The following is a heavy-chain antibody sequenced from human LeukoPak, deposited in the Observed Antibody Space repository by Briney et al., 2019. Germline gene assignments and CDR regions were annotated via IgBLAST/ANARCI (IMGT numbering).Heavy chain of an antibody. V-gene: IGHV4-4*07. CDR1: GGSISSYY. D-gene: IGHD3-3*01. Sequence: PSETLSLTCTVSGGSISSYYWSWIRQPAGKGLEWIGRIYTSGSTNYNPSLKSRVTISVDTSKNQFSLKLSSVTAADTAVYYCARERDFTGKNGFDYWGQGTLVTVSS. J-gene: IGHJ4*02. CDR2: IYTSGST. CDR3: ARERDFTGKNGFDY.